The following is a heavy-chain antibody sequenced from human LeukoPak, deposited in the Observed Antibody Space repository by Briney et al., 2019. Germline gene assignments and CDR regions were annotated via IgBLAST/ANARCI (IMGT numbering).Heavy chain of an antibody. V-gene: IGHV3-48*01. CDR1: GFTFSSYE. CDR3: ARRNYYDSSGYAD. Sequence: GGSLRLSCAASGFTFSSYEMNWVRQAPGKGLEWVSYISSSSSTIYYADSVKGRFTISRDNAKNSLYLQMNSLRAEDTAVYYCARRNYYDSSGYADWGQGTLVTVSS. D-gene: IGHD3-22*01. CDR2: ISSSSSTI. J-gene: IGHJ4*02.